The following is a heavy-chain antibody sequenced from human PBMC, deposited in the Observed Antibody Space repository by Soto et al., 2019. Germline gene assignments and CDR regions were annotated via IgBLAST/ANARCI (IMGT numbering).Heavy chain of an antibody. Sequence: VQLLESGGGLVQPGGSLRLSCAASGFIFSSYAMSWVRQAPGKGLEWVAVISYDGSNKYYADSVKGRFTISRDNSKNTLYLQMNSLRAEDTAVYYCASSTVTTYYWGQGTLVTVSS. D-gene: IGHD4-17*01. J-gene: IGHJ4*02. CDR1: GFIFSSYA. V-gene: IGHV3-30-3*01. CDR3: ASSTVTTYY. CDR2: ISYDGSNK.